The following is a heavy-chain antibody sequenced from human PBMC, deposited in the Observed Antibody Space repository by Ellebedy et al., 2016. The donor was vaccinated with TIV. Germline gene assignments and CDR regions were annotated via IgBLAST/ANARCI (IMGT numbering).Heavy chain of an antibody. V-gene: IGHV3-7*01. Sequence: PGGSLRLSCAASGFTFSTYWMSWVRQAPGKGLEWVAYVKEDGSEKSYVDSVKGRFTISRDNAKNSLYLQMNSLRAEDTAVYYCARGLKLADYWGQGTLVTVSS. J-gene: IGHJ4*02. CDR3: ARGLKLADY. CDR1: GFTFSTYW. CDR2: VKEDGSEK.